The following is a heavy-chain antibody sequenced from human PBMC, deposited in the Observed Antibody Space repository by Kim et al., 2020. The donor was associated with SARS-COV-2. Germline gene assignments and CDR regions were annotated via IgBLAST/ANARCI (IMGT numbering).Heavy chain of an antibody. V-gene: IGHV1-18*01. J-gene: IGHJ4*02. D-gene: IGHD2-2*01. CDR1: GYTFTSYG. Sequence: ASVKVSCKASGYTFTSYGISWVRQAPGQGLEWMGWISAYNGNTNYAQKLQGRVTMTTDTSTSTAYMELRSLRSDDTAVYYCAREAAKGDYVVVPAATGGPLGYWGQGTLVTVSS. CDR2: ISAYNGNT. CDR3: AREAAKGDYVVVPAATGGPLGY.